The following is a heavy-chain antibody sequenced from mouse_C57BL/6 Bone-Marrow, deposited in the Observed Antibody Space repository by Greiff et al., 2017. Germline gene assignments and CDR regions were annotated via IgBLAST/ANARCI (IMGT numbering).Heavy chain of an antibody. Sequence: VQLQQSGAELVRPGASVKLSCTASGYNFTDDYMHWVKQRPGQGLEWIGWIDPENGDTEYASKFKGKATLTADTSSNTAYLQLSSLTSEDTAVYYCTMDYWGQGTSVTVSS. CDR1: GYNFTDDY. J-gene: IGHJ4*01. CDR3: TMDY. CDR2: IDPENGDT. V-gene: IGHV14-4*01.